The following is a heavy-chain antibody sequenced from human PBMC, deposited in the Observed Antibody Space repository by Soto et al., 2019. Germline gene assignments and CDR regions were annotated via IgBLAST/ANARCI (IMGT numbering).Heavy chain of an antibody. CDR3: AREVYYDFWSGFNTHPYYFDD. CDR1: GFTFSRHT. Sequence: QVQLVESGGGVVQPGRSLRLSCAASGFTFSRHTMHWVRQAPGKGLEGVAAISDDGSNTYYADSVKGRFTISRDNSKNTLYLKMKRLSSEDTAVHHCAREVYYDFWSGFNTHPYYFDDWGQGTLVTVSS. D-gene: IGHD3-3*01. J-gene: IGHJ4*02. V-gene: IGHV3-30-3*01. CDR2: ISDDGSNT.